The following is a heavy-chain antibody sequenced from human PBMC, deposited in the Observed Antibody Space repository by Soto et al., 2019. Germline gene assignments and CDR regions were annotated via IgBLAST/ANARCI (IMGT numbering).Heavy chain of an antibody. CDR1: GDTFTSNY. D-gene: IGHD2-21*01. CDR2: INPSSGAT. CDR3: ASRVLCDMDV. V-gene: IGHV1-46*01. J-gene: IGHJ6*02. Sequence: ASVKVPCKASGDTFTSNYIHWVRQAPGQGLEWMGRINPSSGATLYAQKFQGRLTLTTDTSTSTVYMDLNSLKSEDSAVYYCASRVLCDMDVWGQGTTVTVSS.